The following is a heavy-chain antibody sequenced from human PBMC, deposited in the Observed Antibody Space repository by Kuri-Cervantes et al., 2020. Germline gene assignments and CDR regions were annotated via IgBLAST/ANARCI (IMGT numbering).Heavy chain of an antibody. D-gene: IGHD2-21*02. CDR3: AKDIGLVVTAFDY. Sequence: GGSLRLSCAASGFTFSSYAMHWVRQAPGKGLEWVALISFDGSFTYYADSVRGRFTISRDNSKNTLYLQMNSLRADDTAVYYCAKDIGLVVTAFDYWGQGTPVTVSS. V-gene: IGHV3-30*07. J-gene: IGHJ4*02. CDR1: GFTFSSYA. CDR2: ISFDGSFT.